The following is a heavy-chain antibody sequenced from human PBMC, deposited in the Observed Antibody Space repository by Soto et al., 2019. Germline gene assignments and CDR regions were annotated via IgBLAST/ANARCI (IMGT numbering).Heavy chain of an antibody. V-gene: IGHV4-30-4*01. CDR3: ARGYYYDSSGPNYHFDAFDI. D-gene: IGHD3-22*01. Sequence: QVQLQESGPGLVKPSQTLSLTCTVSGGSISSGDYYWSWIRQPPGKGLEWIGYIYYSGSTYYNPSLKRRVTISVDTSKNQFSLKLSSVTGADTAVYYCARGYYYDSSGPNYHFDAFDIWGQGTMVTVSS. J-gene: IGHJ3*02. CDR2: IYYSGST. CDR1: GGSISSGDYY.